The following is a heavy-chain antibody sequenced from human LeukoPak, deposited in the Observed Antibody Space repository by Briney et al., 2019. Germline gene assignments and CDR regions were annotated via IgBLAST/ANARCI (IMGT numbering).Heavy chain of an antibody. Sequence: GGSLRLSCAASGFTFSSYGIHWVRQAPGKGLEGVAFIRYDGSNTYYADSVKGRFTISRDNSKNTLYLQMNSLRPDDTAVYYCAKVGLTVTTILDYFDYWGQGTLVTVSS. CDR3: AKVGLTVTTILDYFDY. D-gene: IGHD4-11*01. V-gene: IGHV3-30*02. J-gene: IGHJ4*02. CDR1: GFTFSSYG. CDR2: IRYDGSNT.